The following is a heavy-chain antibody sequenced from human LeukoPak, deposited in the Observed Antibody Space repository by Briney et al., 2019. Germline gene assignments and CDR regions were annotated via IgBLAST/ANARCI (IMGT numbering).Heavy chain of an antibody. CDR2: IWYDGSNK. Sequence: SGGSLRLSCAASGFTFSSYGMHWVRQAPGKGLEWVAVIWYDGSNKYYADSVKGRFTISRDNSKNTLYLQMNSLRAEDTAVYYCAKTPSSGYYFDQWGQGTLVTVSS. J-gene: IGHJ4*02. V-gene: IGHV3-33*06. CDR3: AKTPSSGYYFDQ. D-gene: IGHD5-12*01. CDR1: GFTFSSYG.